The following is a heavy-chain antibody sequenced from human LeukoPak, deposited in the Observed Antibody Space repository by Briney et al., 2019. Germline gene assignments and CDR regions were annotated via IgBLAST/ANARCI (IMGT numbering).Heavy chain of an antibody. CDR3: AKTSAGIRGGYFDY. V-gene: IGHV3-21*04. J-gene: IGHJ4*02. Sequence: GGSLRLSCAASGFTFSSYSMNWVRQAPGKGLEWVSFISSSSSYIYYADSVKGRFTISRDNSKNTLFLQMSSLRAEDTAVYYCAKTSAGIRGGYFDYWGQGTLVTVSS. CDR2: ISSSSSYI. D-gene: IGHD3-10*01. CDR1: GFTFSSYS.